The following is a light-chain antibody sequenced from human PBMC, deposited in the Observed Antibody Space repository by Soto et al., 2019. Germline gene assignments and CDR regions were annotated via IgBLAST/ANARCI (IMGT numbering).Light chain of an antibody. Sequence: DIQMTQSPSSLSASVGDRVTITCQPSQDITNHLHWYQQKPGKAPKLLIYDASNLATAVPSRAIGSGFGTDFSVIITNLQPADFATEVGHHYHILTWTFGQGTKVEIK. CDR2: DAS. CDR1: QDITNH. V-gene: IGKV1-33*01. CDR3: HHYHILTWT. J-gene: IGKJ1*01.